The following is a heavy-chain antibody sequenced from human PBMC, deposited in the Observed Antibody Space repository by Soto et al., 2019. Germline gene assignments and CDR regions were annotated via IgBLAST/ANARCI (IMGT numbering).Heavy chain of an antibody. CDR1: GGSFSGYY. Sequence: PSETLSLTCAVYGGSFSGYYWSWIRQPPGKGLEWIGEINHSGSTNYNPSLKSRVTISVDTSKNQFSLKLSSVTAADTAVYYCARFLFRGGSGSYLYYLDYWGQGTLVT. V-gene: IGHV4-34*01. J-gene: IGHJ4*02. CDR2: INHSGST. CDR3: ARFLFRGGSGSYLYYLDY. D-gene: IGHD3-10*01.